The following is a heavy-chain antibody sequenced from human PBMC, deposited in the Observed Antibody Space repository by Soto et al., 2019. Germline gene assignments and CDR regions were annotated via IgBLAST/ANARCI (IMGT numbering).Heavy chain of an antibody. V-gene: IGHV1-69*12. J-gene: IGHJ6*02. Sequence: QVLLVQSGAEVKKPGSSVKVSCKASGGSLSNYGISWVRQAPGQGLEWMGGIIPVFGTANYAQKFQGRVTITADESTSIVYMDVTSLTSEDTAVYYCARGDATKIVVTTYYGMDVWGQGTTVTVSS. CDR3: ARGDATKIVVTTYYGMDV. D-gene: IGHD4-17*01. CDR2: IIPVFGTA. CDR1: GGSLSNYG.